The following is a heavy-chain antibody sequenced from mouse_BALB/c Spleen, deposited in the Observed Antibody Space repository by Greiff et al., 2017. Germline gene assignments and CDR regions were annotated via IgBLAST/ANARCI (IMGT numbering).Heavy chain of an antibody. CDR1: GFNIKDTY. V-gene: IGHV14-3*02. Sequence: VQLQQSGAELVKPGASVKLSCTASGFNIKDTYMHWVKQRPEQGLEWIGRIDPANGNTKYDPKFQGKATITADTSSNTAYLQLSSLTSEDTAVYYWARPDGNYRYFDGRGAGTTVNGPS. CDR3: ARPDGNYRYFDG. D-gene: IGHD2-1*01. CDR2: IDPANGNT. J-gene: IGHJ1*01.